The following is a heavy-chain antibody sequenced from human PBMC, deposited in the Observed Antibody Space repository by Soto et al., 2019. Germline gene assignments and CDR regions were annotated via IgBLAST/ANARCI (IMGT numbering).Heavy chain of an antibody. J-gene: IGHJ6*03. Sequence: GGSLRLSCAASGFTFTSSAMSWVRQAPGRGLEWVSTISASGGDAFYADPVKGRVTISRDNPKNTLFLQVNSLRAEDTAVYYCAKQLELRNYYYYMDVWGKGTTVTVSS. V-gene: IGHV3-23*01. CDR2: ISASGGDA. D-gene: IGHD1-7*01. CDR1: GFTFTSSA. CDR3: AKQLELRNYYYYMDV.